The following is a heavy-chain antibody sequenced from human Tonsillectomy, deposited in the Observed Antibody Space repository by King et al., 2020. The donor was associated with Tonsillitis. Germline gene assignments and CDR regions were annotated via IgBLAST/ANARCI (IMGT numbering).Heavy chain of an antibody. D-gene: IGHD3-10*01. CDR1: GYIFTSSD. Sequence: QLVQSGAEVKKPGASVKVSCKASGYIFTSSDISWVRQAPGQGLEWMGWISAYNGHINYAQKPQGRVTMTTDTSTSTAYMELRSLRSDDTAVYYCARGLVRGVILDYFDYWGQGTLVTVSS. CDR2: ISAYNGHI. V-gene: IGHV1-18*01. CDR3: ARGLVRGVILDYFDY. J-gene: IGHJ4*02.